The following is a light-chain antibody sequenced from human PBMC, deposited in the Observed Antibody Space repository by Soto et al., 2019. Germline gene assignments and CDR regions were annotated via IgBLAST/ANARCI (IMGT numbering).Light chain of an antibody. CDR2: VAS. J-gene: IGKJ4*01. Sequence: DILLTQSPSFLSAAVGDRVTLTCRASQDISTYLAWYQQKPGKAPNLLIYVASTLQNGVPSRFSGTGSGTEFTLTITNLQPEDFATYYCQQLDSYPLTFGGGTEVEIK. CDR1: QDISTY. V-gene: IGKV1-9*01. CDR3: QQLDSYPLT.